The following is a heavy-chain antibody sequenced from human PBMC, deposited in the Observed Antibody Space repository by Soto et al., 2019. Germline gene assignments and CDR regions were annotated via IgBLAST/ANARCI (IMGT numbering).Heavy chain of an antibody. Sequence: SQTLSLTCAISGDSVSSNSAAWNWIRQSPSRGLEWLGRTYYRSKWYNDYAVSVKSRITINPDTSKNQFSLQLNSVTPEDTAVYYCERDFSYIVVVQAAIRGYYFDYWGQGTLVTVSS. D-gene: IGHD2-2*01. CDR1: GDSVSSNSAA. J-gene: IGHJ4*02. V-gene: IGHV6-1*01. CDR2: TYYRSKWYN. CDR3: ERDFSYIVVVQAAIRGYYFDY.